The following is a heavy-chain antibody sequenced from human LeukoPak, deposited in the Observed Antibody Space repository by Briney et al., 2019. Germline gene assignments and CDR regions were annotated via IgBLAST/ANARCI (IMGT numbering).Heavy chain of an antibody. CDR2: IYPADSTA. CDR3: ARRKRGVAAAGFDY. CDR1: GYSFTTYW. J-gene: IGHJ4*02. V-gene: IGHV5-51*01. Sequence: GESLKISCKASGYSFTTYWIGWVRQMPGKGLEWMGIIYPADSTAHYSPSFQGQVTISADKSISTAYLQWSSLKASDTAMYYCARRKRGVAAAGFDYWGQGTLVTVSS. D-gene: IGHD6-13*01.